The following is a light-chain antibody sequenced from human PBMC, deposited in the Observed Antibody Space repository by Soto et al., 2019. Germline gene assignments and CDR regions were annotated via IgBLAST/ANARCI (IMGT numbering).Light chain of an antibody. CDR2: GAS. V-gene: IGKV3-15*01. Sequence: EIVMTQSPATLSVSPGERATHTCRASQSVRSNLAWYRQKPGQAPRHLIYGASTRATGIPARFSGSGSGTEFTLTISSLQSEDFAVYYCQQYNNWPLWTFGQGTKVEIK. CDR3: QQYNNWPLWT. J-gene: IGKJ1*01. CDR1: QSVRSN.